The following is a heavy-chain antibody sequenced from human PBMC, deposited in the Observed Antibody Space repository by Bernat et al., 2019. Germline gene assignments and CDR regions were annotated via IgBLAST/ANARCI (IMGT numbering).Heavy chain of an antibody. CDR3: ARKRGFDY. Sequence: QVQLQQWGAGLLKPSETLSLTCAVYGGSFSGYYWSWIRQPPRKGLEWIGEINHSGSTNYNPSLKSRVTISVDTSKNQFSLKLSSVTAADTAVYYCARKRGFDYWGQGTLVTVSS. J-gene: IGHJ4*02. CDR1: GGSFSGYY. V-gene: IGHV4-34*01. D-gene: IGHD3-10*01. CDR2: INHSGST.